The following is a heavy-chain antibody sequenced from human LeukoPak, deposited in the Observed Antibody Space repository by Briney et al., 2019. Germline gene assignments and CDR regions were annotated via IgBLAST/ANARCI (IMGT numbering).Heavy chain of an antibody. CDR1: GGSISSYY. Sequence: SETLSLTCSVSGGSISSYYWSWIRQPPGKGLEWIGYIYYSGSTNYNPSLKSRVTISVDTSKNQFSLKLSSVTAADTAVYYCARGPLGSGWCNPDYWGQGTLVTVSS. V-gene: IGHV4-59*01. D-gene: IGHD6-19*01. CDR3: ARGPLGSGWCNPDY. J-gene: IGHJ4*02. CDR2: IYYSGST.